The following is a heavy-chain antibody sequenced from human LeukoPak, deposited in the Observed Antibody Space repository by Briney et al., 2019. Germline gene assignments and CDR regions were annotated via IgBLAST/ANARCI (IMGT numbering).Heavy chain of an antibody. CDR1: GGSISSYY. J-gene: IGHJ6*03. CDR3: ARVFHYYDSSGYYPPSPDYYYYYMDV. Sequence: SETLSLTCTVSGGSISSYYWSWIRQPAGKGLEWIGYIYYSGSTNYNPSLKSRVTISVDTSKNQFSLKLSSVTAADTAVYYCARVFHYYDSSGYYPPSPDYYYYYMDVWGKGTTVTVSS. D-gene: IGHD3-22*01. CDR2: IYYSGST. V-gene: IGHV4-59*01.